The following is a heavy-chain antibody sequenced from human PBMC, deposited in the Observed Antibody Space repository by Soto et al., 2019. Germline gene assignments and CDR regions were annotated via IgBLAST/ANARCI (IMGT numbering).Heavy chain of an antibody. CDR3: ARDRYSSGQFDS. CDR2: IYYSGST. J-gene: IGHJ4*02. V-gene: IGHV4-59*01. Sequence: SETLSLTCPVSGGSIISYYWSWIRQPPGKGLEWIGYIYYSGSTNYNPSLESRVSISEDTSKNQFSLKLRSVIAADTAVYYCARDRYSSGQFDSWGQGTLVTVSS. D-gene: IGHD6-19*01. CDR1: GGSIISYY.